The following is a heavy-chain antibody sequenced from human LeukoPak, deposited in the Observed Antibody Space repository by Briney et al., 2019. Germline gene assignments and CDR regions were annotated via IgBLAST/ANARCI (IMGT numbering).Heavy chain of an antibody. CDR1: GGTFSSYA. CDR2: IIPIFGTA. J-gene: IGHJ6*03. D-gene: IGHD3-3*01. Sequence: SVKVSCKASGGTFSSYAISWVRQAPGQGLEWMGGIIPIFGTANYAQKFQGRVTITTDESTSTAYMELSSLRSEDTAVYYCAKSTYYDFWSGYRSYYYTDVWGKGTTVTVSS. V-gene: IGHV1-69*05. CDR3: AKSTYYDFWSGYRSYYYTDV.